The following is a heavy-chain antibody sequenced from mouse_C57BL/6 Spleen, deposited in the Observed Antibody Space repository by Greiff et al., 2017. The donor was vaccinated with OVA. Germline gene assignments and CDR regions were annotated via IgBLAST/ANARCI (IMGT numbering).Heavy chain of an antibody. CDR1: GYTFTDYE. V-gene: IGHV1-15*01. CDR2: IDPETGGT. J-gene: IGHJ2*01. Sequence: QVQLQQSGAELVRPGASVTLSCKASGYTFTDYEMHWVKQTPVHGLEWIGAIDPETGGTAYNQKFKGKAILTADKSSSTAYMELRSLTSEDSAVYYCTRRRDYYSNYEGFFDYWGQGTTLTVSS. D-gene: IGHD2-5*01. CDR3: TRRRDYYSNYEGFFDY.